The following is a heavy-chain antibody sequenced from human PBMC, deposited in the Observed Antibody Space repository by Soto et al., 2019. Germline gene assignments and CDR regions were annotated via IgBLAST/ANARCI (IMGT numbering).Heavy chain of an antibody. V-gene: IGHV4-30-2*01. CDR1: GDSVSRGGHS. D-gene: IGHD4-17*01. CDR3: ARGRDYANNSRPFDY. CDR2: IYYSGRT. Sequence: PSETLSLTCAVSGDSVSRGGHSWGWIRQPPGKGLEWIGYIYYSGRTYYNPSLKSRVTISIDRSKNHFSLKLDSVTAADTAVYYCARGRDYANNSRPFDYWGQGALVTVSS. J-gene: IGHJ4*02.